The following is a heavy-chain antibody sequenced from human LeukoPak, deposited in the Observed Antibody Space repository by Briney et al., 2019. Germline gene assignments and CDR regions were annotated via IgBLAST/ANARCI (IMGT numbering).Heavy chain of an antibody. Sequence: SETLSLTCAVYGGSFSGYYWSRIRQPPGKGLEWIGEINHSGSTNYNPSLKSRVTISVDTSKNQFSLKLSSVTAADTAVYYCARGLGYDILTGYRGYYFDYWGQGTLVTVSS. CDR3: ARGLGYDILTGYRGYYFDY. CDR1: GGSFSGYY. D-gene: IGHD3-9*01. CDR2: INHSGST. J-gene: IGHJ4*02. V-gene: IGHV4-34*01.